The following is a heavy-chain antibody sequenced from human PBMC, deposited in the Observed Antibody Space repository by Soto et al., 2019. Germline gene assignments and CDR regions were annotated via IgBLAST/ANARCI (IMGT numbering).Heavy chain of an antibody. CDR2: IYYSGST. J-gene: IGHJ3*02. D-gene: IGHD3-3*01. Sequence: QLQLQESGPGLVKPSETLSLTCTVSGGSISSSSYYWGWIRQPPGKGLEWIGSIYYSGSTYYNPSLKSRVTISVDTSKNQFSLKLSSVTAADTAVYYFATASYTIFGVERPPIAFDIWGQGTMVTVSS. CDR3: ATASYTIFGVERPPIAFDI. CDR1: GGSISSSSYY. V-gene: IGHV4-39*01.